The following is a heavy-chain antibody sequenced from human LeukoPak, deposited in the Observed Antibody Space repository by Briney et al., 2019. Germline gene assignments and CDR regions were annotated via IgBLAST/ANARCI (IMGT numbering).Heavy chain of an antibody. J-gene: IGHJ3*02. Sequence: PGGSLRLSCAASGFTFSSYAMSWVRQAPGKGLEWVSAISGSGGSTYYADSVKGRFTISRDNSKNTLYLQMNSLRAEDTAVYYCARSRLGYSSSWNGAFDIWGQGTMVTVSS. CDR3: ARSRLGYSSSWNGAFDI. D-gene: IGHD6-13*01. V-gene: IGHV3-23*01. CDR2: ISGSGGST. CDR1: GFTFSSYA.